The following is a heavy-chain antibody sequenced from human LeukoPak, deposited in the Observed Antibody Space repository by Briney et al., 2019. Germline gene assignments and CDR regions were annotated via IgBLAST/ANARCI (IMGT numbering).Heavy chain of an antibody. D-gene: IGHD3-9*01. Sequence: SETLSLTCAVYDGSFSGYYWSWIRQPPGKGLEWIGEINHSGSTDYNPSLKSRVTISVDTSKNQFSLKLSSVTAADTAVYYCARGYYNILTGYYVDYWGQGTLVTVSS. J-gene: IGHJ4*02. CDR2: INHSGST. V-gene: IGHV4-34*01. CDR3: ARGYYNILTGYYVDY. CDR1: DGSFSGYY.